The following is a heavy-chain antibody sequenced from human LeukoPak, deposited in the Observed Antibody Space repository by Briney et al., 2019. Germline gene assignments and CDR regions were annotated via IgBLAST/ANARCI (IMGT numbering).Heavy chain of an antibody. CDR1: GGSISSYY. Sequence: PSETLSLTCTVSGGSISSYYWSWIRQPAGKGLEWIGCIYTSGSTNYNPSLKSRVTMSVDTSKNQFSLKLSSVTAADTAVYYCARDNQYSSSWYPYYYYMDVWGKGTTVTVSS. CDR2: IYTSGST. J-gene: IGHJ6*03. V-gene: IGHV4-4*07. D-gene: IGHD6-13*01. CDR3: ARDNQYSSSWYPYYYYMDV.